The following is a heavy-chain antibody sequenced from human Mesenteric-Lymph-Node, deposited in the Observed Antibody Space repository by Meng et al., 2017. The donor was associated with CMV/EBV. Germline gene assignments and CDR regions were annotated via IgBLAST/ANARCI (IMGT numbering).Heavy chain of an antibody. D-gene: IGHD3-10*01. CDR1: GFTFSSYA. Sequence: SCEASGFTFSSYAMAWVRQAPGKGLEWVSVISGSGDSTYYADSVKGRFSISRDNFKNTLSLQMNRLRAEDRALYFCAKVRGSSYDFDYWGQGTLVTVSS. CDR3: AKVRGSSYDFDY. J-gene: IGHJ4*02. CDR2: ISGSGDST. V-gene: IGHV3-23*01.